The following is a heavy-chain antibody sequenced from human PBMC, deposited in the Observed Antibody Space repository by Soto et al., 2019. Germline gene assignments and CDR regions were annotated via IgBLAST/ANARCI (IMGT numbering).Heavy chain of an antibody. CDR2: FDPEDGET. CDR1: GYTLTELS. CDR3: ARDLYYYDSSGY. D-gene: IGHD3-22*01. J-gene: IGHJ4*02. Sequence: GASVKVSCKVSGYTLTELSMHWVRQAPGKGLEWMGGFDPEDGETIYAQKFQGRVTMTKDTSTSTAYMELRSLRSDDTAVYYCARDLYYYDSSGYWGQGTLVTVSS. V-gene: IGHV1-24*01.